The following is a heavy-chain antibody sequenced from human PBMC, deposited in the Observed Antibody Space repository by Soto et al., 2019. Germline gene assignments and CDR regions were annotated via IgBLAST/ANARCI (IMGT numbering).Heavy chain of an antibody. Sequence: QVQLVQSGAEVKKPGSSVKVSCKASGGTFSRYSITWVRQAPGHGLEWIGRIIPIFGIASYAQKFQGRVTITADESTSTAYMELSSLRYDDTAVYYCAREDRVRETGLVPAAIDGMDVWGQGTTVTVSS. D-gene: IGHD2-2*01. V-gene: IGHV1-69*08. J-gene: IGHJ6*02. CDR2: IIPIFGIA. CDR1: GGTFSRYS. CDR3: AREDRVRETGLVPAAIDGMDV.